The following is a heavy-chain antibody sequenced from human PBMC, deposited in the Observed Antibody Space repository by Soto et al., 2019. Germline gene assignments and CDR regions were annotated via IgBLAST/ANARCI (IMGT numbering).Heavy chain of an antibody. Sequence: SVKVSCKASGFTFTSSAVQWVRQARGQRLEWIGWIVVGSGNTNYAQKLQDRVTITTDISTSTAYMELRSLRSDDTAVYYCARGDYDILPFDYWGQGTLVTVSS. CDR1: GFTFTSSA. CDR2: IVVGSGNT. J-gene: IGHJ4*02. CDR3: ARGDYDILPFDY. D-gene: IGHD3-9*01. V-gene: IGHV1-58*01.